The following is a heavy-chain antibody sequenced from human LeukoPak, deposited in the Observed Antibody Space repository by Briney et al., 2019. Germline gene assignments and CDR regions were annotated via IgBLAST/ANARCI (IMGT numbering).Heavy chain of an antibody. D-gene: IGHD6-13*01. V-gene: IGHV3-21*01. Sequence: GESLRLSCAASGFTFSSYSMNWVRQAPGKGLEWVSSISSTSSYIYYADSVKGRFTISRDNAKNSLYLQVNSLKAEDTAVYYCARAGSSSWVMTTNWFDPWGQGTLVTVSS. CDR2: ISSTSSYI. J-gene: IGHJ5*02. CDR1: GFTFSSYS. CDR3: ARAGSSSWVMTTNWFDP.